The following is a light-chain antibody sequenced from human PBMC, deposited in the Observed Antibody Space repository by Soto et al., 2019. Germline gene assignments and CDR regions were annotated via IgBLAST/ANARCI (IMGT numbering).Light chain of an antibody. CDR1: SSDVGGYNY. CDR3: CSYAGTYTLWV. V-gene: IGLV2-11*01. Sequence: QSVLTQPRSVSGSPGQSVTISCTGTSSDVGGYNYVSWYQQHPGKAPKLIIYDVSKRPSGAPDRFSGSKSGNTASLTISGLQAEDEADYYCCSYAGTYTLWVFGGGTKGTVL. CDR2: DVS. J-gene: IGLJ3*02.